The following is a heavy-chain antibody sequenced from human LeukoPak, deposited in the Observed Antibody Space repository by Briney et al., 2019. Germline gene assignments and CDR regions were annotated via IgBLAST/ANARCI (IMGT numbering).Heavy chain of an antibody. Sequence: SETLSLTCTVSGGSISSYYWSWIRQPAGKGLEWIGRIYASESTNYNPSLKSRVTMSVDTSKNQFSLKLSSVTAADTAVYYCARVGGHYSSSWYPYFDYWGQGALVTVSS. CDR3: ARVGGHYSSSWYPYFDY. CDR2: IYASEST. V-gene: IGHV4-4*07. D-gene: IGHD6-13*01. CDR1: GGSISSYY. J-gene: IGHJ4*02.